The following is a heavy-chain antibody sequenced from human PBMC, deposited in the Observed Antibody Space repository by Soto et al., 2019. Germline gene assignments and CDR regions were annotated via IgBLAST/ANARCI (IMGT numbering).Heavy chain of an antibody. CDR2: VYYSGTT. CDR3: ARTTAVPNTLRSRYFFDY. J-gene: IGHJ4*02. CDR1: GGSVNDKTYY. Sequence: PSETLSLTCSVSGGSVNDKTYYWSWIRQPPGKRLEWIGYVYYSGTTSYNPSLKSRVTISVDLSKNRFSLRLSSVTTADTALYYCARTTAVPNTLRSRYFFDYWGQGTLVTVSS. V-gene: IGHV4-61*01. D-gene: IGHD4-17*01.